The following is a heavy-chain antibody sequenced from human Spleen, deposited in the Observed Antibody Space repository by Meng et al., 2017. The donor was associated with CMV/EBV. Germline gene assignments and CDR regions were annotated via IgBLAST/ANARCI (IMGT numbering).Heavy chain of an antibody. CDR2: INHSGST. Sequence: GSLRLSCAVYGGSFSGYYWSWIRQPPGKGLEWIGEINHSGSTNYNPSLKSRVSISVDTSKNQFSLKLSSVTAADTAVYYCARRSLGSGPGGLFDPWGQGTLVTVSS. D-gene: IGHD6-19*01. CDR3: ARRSLGSGPGGLFDP. V-gene: IGHV4-34*01. J-gene: IGHJ5*02. CDR1: GGSFSGYY.